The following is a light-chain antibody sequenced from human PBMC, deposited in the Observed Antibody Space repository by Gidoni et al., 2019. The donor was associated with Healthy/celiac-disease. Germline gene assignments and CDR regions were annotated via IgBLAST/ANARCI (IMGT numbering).Light chain of an antibody. V-gene: IGKV1-6*01. CDR3: LQDYNYPRT. CDR2: AAS. CDR1: QGIRND. J-gene: IGKJ1*01. Sequence: AIQMTQSPSSPSASVGDSVTITCRASQGIRNDLGWSQQKPGKAPKLLIYAASSLQSGVPSRFIGSGSRTDFTLTISSLQPEDFATYYCLQDYNYPRTFGQGTKVEIK.